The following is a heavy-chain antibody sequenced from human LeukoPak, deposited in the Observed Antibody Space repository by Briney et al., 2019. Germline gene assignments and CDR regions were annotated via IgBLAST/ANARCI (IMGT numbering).Heavy chain of an antibody. D-gene: IGHD3-10*01. CDR1: GFTFSSYW. J-gene: IGHJ4*02. V-gene: IGHV3-7*01. CDR3: ARDSSGSYSQGFDY. Sequence: GGSLRLSCAASGFTFSSYWMSWVRQAPGKVLEWVANIKQDGSEKYYVDSVKGRFTISRDNAKNSLYLQMNSLRAEDTAVYYCARDSSGSYSQGFDYWGQGTLVTVSS. CDR2: IKQDGSEK.